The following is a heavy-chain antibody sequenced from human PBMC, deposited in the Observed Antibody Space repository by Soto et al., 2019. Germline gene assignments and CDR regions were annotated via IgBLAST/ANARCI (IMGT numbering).Heavy chain of an antibody. D-gene: IGHD3-22*01. CDR3: ARETYYYDNSGYYCQWSDY. CDR1: GYTFTDYH. V-gene: IGHV1-2*04. Sequence: ASVKVSCTASGYTFTDYHIHWVRQAPGQGLEWMGWINPKSGGTKYAQKFQGWVTMTRDTSISTVYMELSRLRSADTAGYFCARETYYYDNSGYYCQWSDYSG. J-gene: IGHJ4*01. CDR2: INPKSGGT.